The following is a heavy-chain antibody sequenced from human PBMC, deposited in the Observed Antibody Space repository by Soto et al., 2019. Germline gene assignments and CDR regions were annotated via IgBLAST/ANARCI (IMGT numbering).Heavy chain of an antibody. CDR1: AGSISSSSYY. CDR3: PRQRLSSNYDYWLDP. CDR2: IYYSGST. D-gene: IGHD4-4*01. Sequence: SETLSLTGTVSAGSISSSSYYWGWIRQPPAKGLEWIGSIYYSGSTYYNPSLKSRVTISVGTSKYQFSLKLSSVTAADPAVYHSPRQRLSSNYDYWLDPRGRGTLGTVAS. V-gene: IGHV4-39*01. J-gene: IGHJ5*02.